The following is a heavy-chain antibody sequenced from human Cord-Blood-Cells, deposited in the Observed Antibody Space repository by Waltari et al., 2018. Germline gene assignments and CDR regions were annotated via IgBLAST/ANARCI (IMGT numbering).Heavy chain of an antibody. CDR3: AREYSSSSAFDI. CDR2: INAGNGNT. D-gene: IGHD6-6*01. CDR1: GYTFTSYA. V-gene: IGHV1-3*01. Sequence: QVQLVQSGAEVKKPGASVKVSCTASGYTFTSYAMHWARQAPGQRLEWMGWINAGNGNTKYSQKFQGRVTITRDTSASTAYMELSSLRSEDTAVYYCAREYSSSSAFDIWGQGTMVTVSS. J-gene: IGHJ3*02.